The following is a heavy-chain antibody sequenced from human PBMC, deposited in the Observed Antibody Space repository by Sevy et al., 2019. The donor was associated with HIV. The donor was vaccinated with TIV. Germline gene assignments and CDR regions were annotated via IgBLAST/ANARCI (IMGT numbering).Heavy chain of an antibody. D-gene: IGHD2-15*01. J-gene: IGHJ5*02. CDR2: IYYSGST. V-gene: IGHV4-59*13. CDR3: ARWGCSGGSCYWGYNWFDP. Sequence: SETLSLTCTVSGGSISSYYWSWIRQPPGKGLEWIGYIYYSGSTNYNPSLKSRVTISVDTSKNQFSLKLSSVTAADPAVYYCARWGCSGGSCYWGYNWFDPWGQGTLVTVSS. CDR1: GGSISSYY.